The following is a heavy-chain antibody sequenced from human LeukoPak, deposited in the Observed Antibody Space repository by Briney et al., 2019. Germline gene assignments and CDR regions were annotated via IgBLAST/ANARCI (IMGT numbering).Heavy chain of an antibody. CDR2: IIPILGIA. Sequence: ASVKVSCKASGGTFSSYAISWVRQAPGQGLEWMGRIIPILGIANYAQKFQGRVTITADKSTSTAYMELSSLRSEDTAVYYCATSPRLSDYGDYSNWFDPWGQGTLVTVSS. D-gene: IGHD4-17*01. V-gene: IGHV1-69*04. J-gene: IGHJ5*02. CDR1: GGTFSSYA. CDR3: ATSPRLSDYGDYSNWFDP.